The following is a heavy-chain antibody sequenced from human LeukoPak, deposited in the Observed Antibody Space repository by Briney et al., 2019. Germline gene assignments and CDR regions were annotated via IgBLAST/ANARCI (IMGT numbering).Heavy chain of an antibody. CDR1: GGSIRSSNW. CDR3: AANEGSDLDY. D-gene: IGHD1-1*01. Sequence: SETLSLTCAVSGGSIRSSNWWSWVRQPPERGLEWIGEIYHSGSTNYNPSLKSRVTISVDKSKNQFSLKLSSVTAADTAVYYCAANEGSDLDYWGQGTLVTVSS. J-gene: IGHJ4*02. CDR2: IYHSGST. V-gene: IGHV4-4*02.